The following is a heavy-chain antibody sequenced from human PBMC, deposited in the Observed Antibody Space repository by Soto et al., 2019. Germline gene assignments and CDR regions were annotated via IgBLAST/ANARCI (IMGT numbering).Heavy chain of an antibody. V-gene: IGHV1-46*03. CDR2: INPSGGST. D-gene: IGHD2-15*01. CDR1: GYTLTELS. J-gene: IGHJ4*02. Sequence: ASVKVSCKVSGYTLTELSMHWVRQAPGQGLEWMGRINPSGGSTSYAQKFQGRVTMTRDTSTSTVYMELSSLRSEDTAVYYCASSSSRVVVAALPDYWGQGTLVTAPQ. CDR3: ASSSSRVVVAALPDY.